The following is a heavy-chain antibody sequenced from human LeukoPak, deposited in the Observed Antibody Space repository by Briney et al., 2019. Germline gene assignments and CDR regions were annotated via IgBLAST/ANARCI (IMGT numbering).Heavy chain of an antibody. CDR1: GGSFSGYY. Sequence: PSETLSLTCAVYGGSFSGYYWTWIRQPPGKGLEWIGEINHSGNTNYNPSLKSRVAISVDTSKNQFSLKLSSVTAADTALYYCASGRPYTSSWLGGGRYFDSWGQGTLVIVSS. V-gene: IGHV4-34*01. CDR3: ASGRPYTSSWLGGGRYFDS. D-gene: IGHD6-13*01. J-gene: IGHJ4*02. CDR2: INHSGNT.